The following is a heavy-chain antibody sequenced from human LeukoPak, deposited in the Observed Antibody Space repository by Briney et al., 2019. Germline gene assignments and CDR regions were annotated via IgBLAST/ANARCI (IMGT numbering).Heavy chain of an antibody. J-gene: IGHJ4*02. CDR2: ISGSGGST. CDR1: GFTFSSYS. V-gene: IGHV3-23*01. D-gene: IGHD6-6*01. Sequence: PRGSLRLSCAASGFTFSSYSMNWVRQAPGKGLEWVSAISGSGGSTYYADSVKGRFTISRDNSKNTLYLQMNSLRAEDTAVYYCAKDQDIAAGEFDYWGQGTLVTVSS. CDR3: AKDQDIAAGEFDY.